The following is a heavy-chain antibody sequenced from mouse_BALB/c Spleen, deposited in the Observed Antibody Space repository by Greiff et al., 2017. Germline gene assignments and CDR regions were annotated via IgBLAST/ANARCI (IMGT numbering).Heavy chain of an antibody. J-gene: IGHJ4*01. CDR2: IWRGGST. Sequence: QVQLQQSGPSLVQPSQSLSITCTVSGFSLTSYGVHWVRQSPGKGLEWLGVIWRGGSTDYNAAFMSRLSITKDNSKSQVFFKMNSLQADDTAIYYCAKNEGYGNYEGAMDYWGQGTSVTVSS. CDR1: GFSLTSYG. D-gene: IGHD2-10*02. V-gene: IGHV2-5-1*01. CDR3: AKNEGYGNYEGAMDY.